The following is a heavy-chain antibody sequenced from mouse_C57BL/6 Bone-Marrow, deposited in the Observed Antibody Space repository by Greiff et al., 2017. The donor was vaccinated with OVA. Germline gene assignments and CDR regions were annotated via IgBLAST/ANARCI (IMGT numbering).Heavy chain of an antibody. CDR3: TRDLLWLRRGYWYFDV. CDR1: GYTFTSYW. CDR2: IYPGNSDT. Sequence: EVQGVESGTVLARPGASVKMSCKTSGYTFTSYWMHWVKQRPGQGLEWIGAIYPGNSDTSYNQKFKGKAKLTAVTSACTAYMELSSLTNEDSAVYYCTRDLLWLRRGYWYFDVWGTGTTVTVSS. V-gene: IGHV1-5*01. J-gene: IGHJ1*03. D-gene: IGHD2-2*01.